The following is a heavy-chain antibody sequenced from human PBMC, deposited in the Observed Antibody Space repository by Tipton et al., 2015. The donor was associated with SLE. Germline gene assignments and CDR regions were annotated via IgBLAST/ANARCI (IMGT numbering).Heavy chain of an antibody. V-gene: IGHV4-31*02. Sequence: TLRLSCTATGDSVTSSGYYWSWIRQHPGKCLEWIGFISYDGRTKYNPSLKSRVTISADTSKNQFSLKLTSATVADTAVYYCTRGGRGDGANPFDPWGQGTLVTVSS. CDR3: TRGGRGDGANPFDP. J-gene: IGHJ5*02. CDR2: ISYDGRT. CDR1: GDSVTSSGYY. D-gene: IGHD4/OR15-4a*01.